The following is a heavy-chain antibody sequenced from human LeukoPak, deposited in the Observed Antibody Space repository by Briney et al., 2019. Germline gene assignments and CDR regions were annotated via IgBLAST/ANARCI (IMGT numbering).Heavy chain of an antibody. Sequence: GGSLRLSCAASGFTFRNYAMHWVRQAPGKGLEWVAVISYDGSSEYYADSVKGRFTISRDNSKNTLYLQMNSLRAEDTAVYYCARGDDILVVPTAITDYWGQGTLVTVSS. CDR3: ARGDDILVVPTAITDY. D-gene: IGHD2-2*01. J-gene: IGHJ4*02. V-gene: IGHV3-30*01. CDR2: ISYDGSSE. CDR1: GFTFRNYA.